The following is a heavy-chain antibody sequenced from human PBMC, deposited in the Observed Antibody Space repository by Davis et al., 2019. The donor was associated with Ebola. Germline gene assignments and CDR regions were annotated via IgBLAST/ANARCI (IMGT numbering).Heavy chain of an antibody. D-gene: IGHD4/OR15-4a*01. CDR3: ARHQDGARAEHFHH. CDR2: ISGSGFTT. Sequence: GESLKISCAASGFTFSDYYMSWVRQAPGGGLEWISTISGSGFTTFYADSVKGRFTISRDHTKNSLSLQMDSLRAEDTAVYYCARHQDGARAEHFHHWGQGTLVTVSS. V-gene: IGHV3-11*01. CDR1: GFTFSDYY. J-gene: IGHJ1*01.